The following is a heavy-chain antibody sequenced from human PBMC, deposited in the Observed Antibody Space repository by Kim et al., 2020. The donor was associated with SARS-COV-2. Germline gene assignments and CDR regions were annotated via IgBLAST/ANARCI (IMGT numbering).Heavy chain of an antibody. J-gene: IGHJ6*02. V-gene: IGHV1-8*01. Sequence: ASVKVSCKASGYTFTSYDINWVRQATGQGLEWMGWMNPNSGNTGYAQKFQGRVTMTRNTSISTAYMELSSLRSEDTAVYYCARGPGLKDLRYYYYGMDVWCQGTTVTVSS. CDR3: ARGPGLKDLRYYYYGMDV. CDR2: MNPNSGNT. CDR1: GYTFTSYD. D-gene: IGHD3-3*01.